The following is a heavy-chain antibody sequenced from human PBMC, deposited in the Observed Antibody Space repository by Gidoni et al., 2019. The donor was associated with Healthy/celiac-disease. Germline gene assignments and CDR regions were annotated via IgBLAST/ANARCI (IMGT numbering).Heavy chain of an antibody. CDR3: ARMWSSSRQGGMDV. V-gene: IGHV4-34*01. D-gene: IGHD6-6*01. J-gene: IGHJ6*02. CDR2: INHSGTT. Sequence: QVQLQQRGAGLWKPSETLSLTCAVDGGSCSGYYWSWIRQPPGKGLEWIGEINHSGTTNYNPSLKSRVTISVDTSKNQFSLKLSSVTAADTAVYYCARMWSSSRQGGMDVWGQGTTVTVSS. CDR1: GGSCSGYY.